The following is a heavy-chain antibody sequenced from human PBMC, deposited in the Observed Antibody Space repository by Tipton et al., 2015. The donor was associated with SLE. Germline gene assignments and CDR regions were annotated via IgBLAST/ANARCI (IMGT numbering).Heavy chain of an antibody. CDR3: AKDEVSSWSGGKNY. D-gene: IGHD6-13*01. V-gene: IGHV3-74*01. CDR2: INSDGSST. CDR1: GFTFSSYW. Sequence: SLRLSCAASGFTFSSYWMHWVRQAPGKGLVWVSRINSDGSSTSYADSVKGRFTISRDNAKNSLYLQMNSLRAEDTALYYCAKDEVSSWSGGKNYWGQGSLVTVSS. J-gene: IGHJ4*02.